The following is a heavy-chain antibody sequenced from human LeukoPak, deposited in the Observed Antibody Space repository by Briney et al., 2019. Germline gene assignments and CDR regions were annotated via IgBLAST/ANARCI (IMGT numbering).Heavy chain of an antibody. Sequence: SETLSLTCTVSGGSISSSSYYWGWIRQPPGKGLEWIGSIHYSGSTNYNPSLKSRVTISVDTSKNQFSLKLSSVTAADTAVYYCARGRQHYYDSSGYQDDAFDIWGQGTMVTVSS. CDR3: ARGRQHYYDSSGYQDDAFDI. CDR1: GGSISSSSYY. CDR2: IHYSGST. D-gene: IGHD3-22*01. J-gene: IGHJ3*02. V-gene: IGHV4-39*07.